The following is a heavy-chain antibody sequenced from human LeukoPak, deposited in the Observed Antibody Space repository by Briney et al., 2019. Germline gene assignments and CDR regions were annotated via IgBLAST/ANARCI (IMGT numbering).Heavy chain of an antibody. V-gene: IGHV3-48*01. CDR2: ISSSSSTI. J-gene: IGHJ5*02. D-gene: IGHD6-19*01. CDR3: ARGRVAVAGNWFDP. CDR1: GFTFSSYS. Sequence: PGGSLRLSCAASGFTFSSYSMNWVRQAPGKGLEWVSYISSSSSTIYYADSVKGRFTISRDNAKNSLYLQMNSLRAEDTAVYYCARGRVAVAGNWFDPWGQGTLVTVSS.